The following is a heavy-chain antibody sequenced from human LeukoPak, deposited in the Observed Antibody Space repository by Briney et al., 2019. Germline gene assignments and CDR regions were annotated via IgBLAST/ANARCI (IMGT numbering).Heavy chain of an antibody. J-gene: IGHJ6*03. D-gene: IGHD3-3*01. V-gene: IGHV1-18*01. CDR2: ISAYNGNT. Sequence: GASVKVSCKASGYTFTSYGISWVRQAPGQGLEWMGWISAYNGNTNYAQKLQGRVTMTTDTSTSTAYMELRSLRSDDTAVYYCARLGYDFWSGQRPNYYYYYMDVWGKGTTVTVSS. CDR3: ARLGYDFWSGQRPNYYYYYMDV. CDR1: GYTFTSYG.